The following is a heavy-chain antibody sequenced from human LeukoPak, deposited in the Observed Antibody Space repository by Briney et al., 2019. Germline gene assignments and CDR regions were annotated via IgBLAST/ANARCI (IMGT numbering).Heavy chain of an antibody. CDR2: IYSGGST. D-gene: IGHD6-6*01. CDR3: ASLYSSSFFHY. CDR1: GFTVSSNY. J-gene: IGHJ4*02. V-gene: IGHV3-66*02. Sequence: GGSLRLSCAASGFTVSSNYMSWVRQAPGKGLEWVSVIYSGGSTYYADSVKGRFTISRDNSKNTLYLQMNSLRAEDTAVYYCASLYSSSFFHYWGQGTLVTVSS.